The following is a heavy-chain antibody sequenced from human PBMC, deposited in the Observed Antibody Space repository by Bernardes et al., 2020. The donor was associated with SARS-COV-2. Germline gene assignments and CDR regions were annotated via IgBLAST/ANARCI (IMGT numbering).Heavy chain of an antibody. CDR3: ARAPPPYSSNWYFDL. V-gene: IGHV1-3*01. J-gene: IGHJ2*01. D-gene: IGHD6-19*01. CDR2: INAGNGNT. CDR1: GYTFTSYA. Sequence: ASVKVSCKASGYTFTSYAMHWVRQAPGQRLEWMGWINAGNGNTKYSQKFQGRVTITRDTSASTADMELSSLRSEDTAVYYCARAPPPYSSNWYFDLWGRGTLVTVSS.